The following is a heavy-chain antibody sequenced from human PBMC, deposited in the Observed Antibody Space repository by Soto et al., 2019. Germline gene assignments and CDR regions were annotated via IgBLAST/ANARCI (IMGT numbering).Heavy chain of an antibody. J-gene: IGHJ6*02. Sequence: PGESLKISCKGSGYSFTSYWIGWVRQMPGKGLEWMGIIYPGDSDTRYGPSFQGQVTISADKSISTAYLQWSSLKASDTAMYYCAIQSGPGGDYYYGMDVWGQGTTVTVSS. CDR2: IYPGDSDT. V-gene: IGHV5-51*01. CDR3: AIQSGPGGDYYYGMDV. CDR1: GYSFTSYW. D-gene: IGHD3-16*01.